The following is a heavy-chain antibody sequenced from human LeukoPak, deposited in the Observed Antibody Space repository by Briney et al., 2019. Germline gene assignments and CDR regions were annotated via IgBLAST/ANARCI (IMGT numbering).Heavy chain of an antibody. Sequence: ASVKVSCKASGYTFTGYYMHWVRHAPGQGLEWMGWINPNSGGTNYAQKFQGRVTMTRDTSISTAYMELSRLRSDDTAVYYCARDEFGERAFDIWGQGTMVTVSS. CDR3: ARDEFGERAFDI. CDR2: INPNSGGT. CDR1: GYTFTGYY. D-gene: IGHD3-10*01. V-gene: IGHV1-2*02. J-gene: IGHJ3*02.